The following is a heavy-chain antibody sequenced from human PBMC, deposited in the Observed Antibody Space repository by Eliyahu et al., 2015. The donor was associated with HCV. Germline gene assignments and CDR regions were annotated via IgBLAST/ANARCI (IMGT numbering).Heavy chain of an antibody. CDR3: ARDYGSASYYYYGMDV. CDR1: GXSISSSSYX. V-gene: IGHV4-39*07. CDR2: IXYSWXT. J-gene: IGHJ6*02. D-gene: IGHD3-10*01. Sequence: QLQLQESGPGLVKPSETLSLTXTVXGXSISSSSYXWGWXRQPPGKGLEWXGSIXYSWXTYYNPSLKSRVTISVDTSKNQFSLKLSSVTAADTAVYYCARDYGSASYYYYGMDVWGQGTTVTVSS.